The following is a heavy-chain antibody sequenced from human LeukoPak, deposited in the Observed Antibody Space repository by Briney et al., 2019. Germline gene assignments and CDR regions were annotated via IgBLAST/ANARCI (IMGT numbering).Heavy chain of an antibody. J-gene: IGHJ6*03. CDR3: ARVFFPGSDRAGYYYYMDV. CDR2: IYYSGST. V-gene: IGHV4-39*07. CDR1: GGSISSSSYY. D-gene: IGHD3-10*01. Sequence: SETLSLTCTVSGGSISSSSYYWGWIRQPPGKGLEWIGSIYYSGSTYYNPSLKSRVTISVDTSKNQFSLKLNSVTAADTAVYYCARVFFPGSDRAGYYYYMDVWGKGTTVTVSS.